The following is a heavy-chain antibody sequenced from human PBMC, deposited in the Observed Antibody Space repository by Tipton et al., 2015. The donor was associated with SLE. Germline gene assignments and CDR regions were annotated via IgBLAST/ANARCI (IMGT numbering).Heavy chain of an antibody. Sequence: TLSLTCTVSGGSISSSTYYRGWIRQPPGKGLEWIGSIYYSGSTYYNPSLKSRVTISVDTSKNQFSLKLSSVTAADTAVYYCARQGRDGPFDAFDIWGQGTMVTVSS. D-gene: IGHD5-24*01. V-gene: IGHV4-39*01. J-gene: IGHJ3*02. CDR2: IYYSGST. CDR3: ARQGRDGPFDAFDI. CDR1: GGSISSSTYY.